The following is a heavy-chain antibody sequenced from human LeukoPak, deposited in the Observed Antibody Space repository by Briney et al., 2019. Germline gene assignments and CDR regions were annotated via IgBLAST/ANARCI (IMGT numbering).Heavy chain of an antibody. D-gene: IGHD4-17*01. CDR3: ARGQGTVTTH. CDR2: INHSGSA. Sequence: SETLSLTCAVSGGSFSGYHWTWIRQPPGKGLEWIGEINHSGSANYNPSLKSRVTISLDTSKNQFSLKLSSVTAADTAVYYCARGQGTVTTHWGQGTLVTVSS. CDR1: GGSFSGYH. V-gene: IGHV4-34*01. J-gene: IGHJ4*02.